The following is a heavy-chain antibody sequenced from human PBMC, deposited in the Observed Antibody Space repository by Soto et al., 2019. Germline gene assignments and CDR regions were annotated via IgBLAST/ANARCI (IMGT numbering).Heavy chain of an antibody. J-gene: IGHJ3*02. CDR2: IIPILGIA. CDR1: GGTFSSYT. CDR3: ASGAAYDSSGYYEGDDSFDI. Sequence: ASVKVSCKASGGTFSSYTISWVRQAPGQGLEWMGRIIPILGIANYAQKFQGRVTITADKSTSPAYMELSSLRSEDTAVYYCASGAAYDSSGYYEGDDSFDIWGQGTMVTVSS. V-gene: IGHV1-69*02. D-gene: IGHD3-22*01.